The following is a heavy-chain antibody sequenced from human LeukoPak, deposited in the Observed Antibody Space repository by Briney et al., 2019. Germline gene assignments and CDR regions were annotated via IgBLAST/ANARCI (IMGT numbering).Heavy chain of an antibody. J-gene: IGHJ3*02. CDR1: GAFISSGYY. V-gene: IGHV4-31*03. CDR3: ARQTIGNIYTFDI. Sequence: SETLSLTCTVSGAFISSGYYWSWLRQHPGKGLEWIGYIYYSGSTYYNPSLRSRVSISLDTSKTQFSLKLSSVTAADTTVYYCARQTIGNIYTFDIWGQGTMVAVSS. CDR2: IYYSGST. D-gene: IGHD4/OR15-4a*01.